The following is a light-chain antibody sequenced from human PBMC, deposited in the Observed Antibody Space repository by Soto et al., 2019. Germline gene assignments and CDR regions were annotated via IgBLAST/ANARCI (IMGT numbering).Light chain of an antibody. CDR3: QQRSSWPPYT. CDR2: DTS. Sequence: EIVLTQSPATLSLSPGERATLSCRASQSVSSYLAWYQQKPGQAPRLLMFDTSNRATGIPARFSGSGSGTDFTLTISSLEPEDFAVYYCQQRSSWPPYTFGQGTKVEIK. J-gene: IGKJ2*01. CDR1: QSVSSY. V-gene: IGKV3-11*01.